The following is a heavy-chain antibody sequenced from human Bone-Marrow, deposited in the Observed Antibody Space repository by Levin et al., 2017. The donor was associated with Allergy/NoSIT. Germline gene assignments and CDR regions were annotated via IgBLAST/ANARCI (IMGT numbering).Heavy chain of an antibody. Sequence: GGSLRLSCAASGFTFSSYAMHWVRQAPGKGLEWVAVISYDGSNKYYADSVKGRFTISRDNSKNTLYLQMNSLRAEDTAVYYCARDLNSDGVDTAMVRDWGQGTLVTVSS. V-gene: IGHV3-30-3*01. CDR1: GFTFSSYA. CDR3: ARDLNSDGVDTAMVRD. J-gene: IGHJ4*02. CDR2: ISYDGSNK. D-gene: IGHD5-18*01.